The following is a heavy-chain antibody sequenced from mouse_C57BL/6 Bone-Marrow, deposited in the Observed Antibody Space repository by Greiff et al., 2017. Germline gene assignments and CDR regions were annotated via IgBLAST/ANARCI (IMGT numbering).Heavy chain of an antibody. Sequence: VHVKQSGPELVKPGASVKISCKASGYSFTGYYMNWVKQSPAKSLEWVGEINPSTGGTTYNQKFKAKATLTVDTSSSTAYMQLRSLTSEDSAVYYCARPNYWGQGTTLTVSS. CDR1: GYSFTGYY. V-gene: IGHV1-42*01. CDR3: ARPNY. CDR2: INPSTGGT. J-gene: IGHJ2*01.